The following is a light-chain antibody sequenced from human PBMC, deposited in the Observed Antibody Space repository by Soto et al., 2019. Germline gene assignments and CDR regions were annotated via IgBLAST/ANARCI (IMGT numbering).Light chain of an antibody. CDR1: QDITNS. CDR2: DAS. V-gene: IGKV1-33*01. CDR3: QQYHNLPLT. J-gene: IGKJ4*01. Sequence: IQMSQSPASLAAAVGDRVTITFQASQDITNSLNWYQQKPGKAPKLLIYDASILETGVPSRFSGSGSGTDFTFTISSLQPEDIATFYCQQYHNLPLTFGGGTKVDIK.